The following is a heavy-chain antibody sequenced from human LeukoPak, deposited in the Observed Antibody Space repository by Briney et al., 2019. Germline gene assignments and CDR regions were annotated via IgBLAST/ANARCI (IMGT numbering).Heavy chain of an antibody. D-gene: IGHD5-18*01. CDR1: GFTFSSYG. Sequence: PGRSLRLSCVASGFTFSSYGMTWVRQAPGKGPEWVSVISSSAGSTYYADSVKGRFTISRDNSKNTPYLQMNSLRAEDTAVYYCAKGSGRGYSYGLEYWGQGTLVTVSS. V-gene: IGHV3-23*01. CDR2: ISSSAGST. CDR3: AKGSGRGYSYGLEY. J-gene: IGHJ4*02.